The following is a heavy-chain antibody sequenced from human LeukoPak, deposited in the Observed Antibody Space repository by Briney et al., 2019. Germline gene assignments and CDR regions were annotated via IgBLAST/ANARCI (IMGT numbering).Heavy chain of an antibody. CDR1: GGSISSSSYY. CDR2: IYYSGST. Sequence: SETLSLTCTVSGGSISSSSYYWGWIRQPPGKGLEWIGSIYYSGSTYYNPSLKSRVTISVDTSKNQFSLKLSSVTAADTAVYYCARANYDFWSGYYAWFDPWGQGTLVTVSS. D-gene: IGHD3-3*01. V-gene: IGHV4-39*07. J-gene: IGHJ5*02. CDR3: ARANYDFWSGYYAWFDP.